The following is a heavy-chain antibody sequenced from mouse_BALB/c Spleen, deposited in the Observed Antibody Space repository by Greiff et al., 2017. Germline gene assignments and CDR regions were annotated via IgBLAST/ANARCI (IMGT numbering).Heavy chain of an antibody. CDR1: GFSLTSYG. CDR3: ARDRDYGSIYYFDY. CDR2: IWAGGST. D-gene: IGHD1-1*01. V-gene: IGHV2-9*02. Sequence: VKLQESGPGLVAPSQSLSITCTVSGFSLTSYGVHWVRQPPGKGLAWLGVIWAGGSTNYNSALLSRLSISKDNSKSQVFLKMNSLQTDDTAMYYCARDRDYGSIYYFDYWGQGTTLTVSS. J-gene: IGHJ2*01.